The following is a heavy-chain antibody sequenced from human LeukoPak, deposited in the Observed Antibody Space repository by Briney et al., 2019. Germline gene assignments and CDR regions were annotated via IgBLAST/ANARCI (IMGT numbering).Heavy chain of an antibody. V-gene: IGHV1-69*04. J-gene: IGHJ4*02. CDR2: IIPILGIA. D-gene: IGHD3-22*01. Sequence: SVKVSCKASGGTFSSYAISWVRQAPGQGLEWMGRIIPILGIANYAQKFQGRVTITADRSTSTAYMELSSLRSEDTAVYYCARADYYDSSGYTRLYYFDYWGQGTLVTVSS. CDR1: GGTFSSYA. CDR3: ARADYYDSSGYTRLYYFDY.